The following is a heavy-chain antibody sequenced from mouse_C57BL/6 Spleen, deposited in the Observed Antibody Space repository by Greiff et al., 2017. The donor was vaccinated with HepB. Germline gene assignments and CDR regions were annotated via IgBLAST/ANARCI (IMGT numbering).Heavy chain of an antibody. CDR1: GYAFSSYW. V-gene: IGHV1-80*01. D-gene: IGHD2-3*01. CDR2: IYPGDGDT. CDR3: AREGVYDGYHVGFAY. Sequence: VQLQESGAELVKPGASVKISCKASGYAFSSYWMNWVKQRPGKGLEWIGQIYPGDGDTNYNGKFKGKATLTADKSSSTAYMQLSSLTSEASAVYFCAREGVYDGYHVGFAYWGQGTLVTVSA. J-gene: IGHJ3*01.